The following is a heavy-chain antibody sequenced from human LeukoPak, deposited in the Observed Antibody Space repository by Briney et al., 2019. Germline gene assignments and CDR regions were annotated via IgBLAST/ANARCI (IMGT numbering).Heavy chain of an antibody. D-gene: IGHD3-10*01. V-gene: IGHV3-48*02. CDR3: ARGGPNFGLGSYYGGPAWFDP. CDR2: ISTTSTTI. J-gene: IGHJ5*02. Sequence: GGSLRLSCAASGFTFSSYSMNWVRQAPGKGLEWIAYISTTSTTIYYAGSVQGRFTISRDNAKNSLYLQMNSLTDGDTAVYYCARGGPNFGLGSYYGGPAWFDPWGQGSLVTVSS. CDR1: GFTFSSYS.